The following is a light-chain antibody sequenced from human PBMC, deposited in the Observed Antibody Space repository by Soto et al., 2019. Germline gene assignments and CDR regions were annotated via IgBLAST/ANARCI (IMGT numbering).Light chain of an antibody. CDR1: QTVSSSF. Sequence: EIVLTQSPGTLSLSPEERATLSCRASQTVSSSFLALYQQTPGQAPRLLIYGASSRATGIPDRFSGSGSGTDFSLTISRLEPEDFAVYYCHQYRSSPQTFGQGTKVDI. J-gene: IGKJ1*01. CDR3: HQYRSSPQT. CDR2: GAS. V-gene: IGKV3-20*01.